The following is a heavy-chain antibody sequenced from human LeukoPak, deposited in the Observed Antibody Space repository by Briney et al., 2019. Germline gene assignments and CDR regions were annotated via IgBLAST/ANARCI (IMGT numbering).Heavy chain of an antibody. J-gene: IGHJ4*02. V-gene: IGHV1-69*13. CDR1: GGTFSSYA. Sequence: GASVTVSCTASGGTFSSYAISWVRQAPGQGLEWMGGIIPIFGTANYAQKFQGRVTITADESTSTAYMELSSLRSEDTAVYYCASAGWIRRTIDYWGQGTLVTVSS. CDR3: ASAGWIRRTIDY. CDR2: IIPIFGTA. D-gene: IGHD5-18*01.